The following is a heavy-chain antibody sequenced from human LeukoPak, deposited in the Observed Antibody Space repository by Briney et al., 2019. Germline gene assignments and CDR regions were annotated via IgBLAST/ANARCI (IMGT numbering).Heavy chain of an antibody. V-gene: IGHV3-7*03. CDR1: GFTFSSYW. D-gene: IGHD3-10*01. Sequence: GGSLRLSCGASGFTFSSYWMSWVRQAPGKGLEWVANIKQDGREKYYVDSVKGRFTISRDNAKNSLYLQMNSLKTEDTAVYYCARVGAQRLSFGEGYYYYYMDVWGKGTTVTISS. CDR2: IKQDGREK. J-gene: IGHJ6*03. CDR3: ARVGAQRLSFGEGYYYYYMDV.